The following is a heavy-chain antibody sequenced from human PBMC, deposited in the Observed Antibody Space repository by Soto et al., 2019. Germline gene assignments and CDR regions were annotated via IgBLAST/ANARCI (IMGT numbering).Heavy chain of an antibody. D-gene: IGHD3-22*01. CDR2: IYPGDSDT. Sequence: GESLKISCKGSGYSFTSYWIGWVRQMPGKGLEWMGIIYPGDSDTRYSPSFQGQVTISADKSISTAYLQWSSLKASDTAMYYCARLRDSSGYYYDAFDIWGQGTMVTVSS. CDR3: ARLRDSSGYYYDAFDI. CDR1: GYSFTSYW. V-gene: IGHV5-51*01. J-gene: IGHJ3*02.